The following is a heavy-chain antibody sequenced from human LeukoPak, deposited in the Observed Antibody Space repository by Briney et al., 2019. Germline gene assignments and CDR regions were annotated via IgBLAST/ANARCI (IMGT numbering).Heavy chain of an antibody. CDR1: GYTFTGYY. V-gene: IGHV1-2*02. CDR2: INPNTDNDV. J-gene: IGHJ4*02. D-gene: IGHD6-13*01. CDR3: ARGGYSSSLYDI. Sequence: GASVKVSCKASGYTFTGYYMHWVRQAPGQGLEWMGWINPNTDNDVRYAQNFRGRITMTRDTSISTAYMELSSLTSDDTALYYRARGGYSSSLYDIWGQGSLVTVSS.